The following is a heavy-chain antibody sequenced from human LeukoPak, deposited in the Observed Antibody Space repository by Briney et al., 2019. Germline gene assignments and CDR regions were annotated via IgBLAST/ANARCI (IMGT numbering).Heavy chain of an antibody. V-gene: IGHV1-2*02. CDR2: IDPNSGGT. D-gene: IGHD1-1*01. CDR1: GYTFTAYY. Sequence: ASVKVSCKASGYTFTAYYIHWVRQAPGQGLEWMGWIDPNSGGTNYAQTFQGRVTMTRDTSISTAYMDLSRPISDDTAMYYCARGPTHTNWSRWFDPWGQGTLVTVSS. J-gene: IGHJ5*02. CDR3: ARGPTHTNWSRWFDP.